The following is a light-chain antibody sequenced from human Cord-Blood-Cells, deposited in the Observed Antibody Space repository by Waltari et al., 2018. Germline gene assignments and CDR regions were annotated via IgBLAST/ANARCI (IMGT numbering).Light chain of an antibody. V-gene: IGKV1-39*01. CDR3: QQSYSTPRT. J-gene: IGKJ1*01. Sequence: DIQTTQSPSSLSASVGDRVTITCRASQRISSYLNWYQQKPGKAPKLLIYAASSLQSGVPSRFSGSGSGTDFTLTISSLQPEDFATYYCQQSYSTPRTFGQGTKVEIK. CDR2: AAS. CDR1: QRISSY.